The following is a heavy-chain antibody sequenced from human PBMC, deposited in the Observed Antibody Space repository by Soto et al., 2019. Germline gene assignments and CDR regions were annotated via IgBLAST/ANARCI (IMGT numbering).Heavy chain of an antibody. CDR2: IYHSAST. Sequence: SETLSLTCAVSGGSISSGGYSWTWIRQPPGKGLEWIGYIYHSASTYYNPSLKSRVTISVDTSKNQFSLRLSSVTAADTAVYYCARDINSYGLDVWGQGTTVTVS. J-gene: IGHJ6*02. D-gene: IGHD3-10*01. V-gene: IGHV4-30-2*01. CDR1: GGSISSGGYS. CDR3: ARDINSYGLDV.